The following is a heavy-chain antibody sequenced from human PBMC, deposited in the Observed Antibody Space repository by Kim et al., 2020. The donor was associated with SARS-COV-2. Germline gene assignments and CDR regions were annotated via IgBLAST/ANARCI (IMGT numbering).Heavy chain of an antibody. CDR3: AAETYRSGPSWFDP. Sequence: AQKFQERVTITRDMSTSTAYMELSSLRSEDTAVYYCAAETYRSGPSWFDPWGQGTLVTVSS. D-gene: IGHD6-19*01. V-gene: IGHV1-58*01. J-gene: IGHJ5*02.